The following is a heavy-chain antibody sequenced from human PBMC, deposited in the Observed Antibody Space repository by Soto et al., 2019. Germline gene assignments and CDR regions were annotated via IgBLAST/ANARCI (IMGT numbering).Heavy chain of an antibody. CDR2: INHSGST. J-gene: IGHJ5*02. V-gene: IGHV4-34*01. CDR1: GGSFSGYY. Sequence: SETLSLTCAVYGGSFSGYYWSWIRQPPGKGLEWMGEINHSGSTNYNPSLKSRVTISVDTSKNQFSLKLSSVTAADTAVYYCAKYYDFWSGYENWFDPWGQGTLVTVSS. CDR3: AKYYDFWSGYENWFDP. D-gene: IGHD3-3*01.